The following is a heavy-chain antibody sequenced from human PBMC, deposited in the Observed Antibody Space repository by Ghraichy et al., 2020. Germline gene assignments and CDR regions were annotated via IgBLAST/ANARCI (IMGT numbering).Heavy chain of an antibody. J-gene: IGHJ5*02. Sequence: GGSLRLSCAASGFTFSNYGIFWVRQAPGKGLEWVAVISYDGTNKHYADSVKGRFTISRDNSKNTLYLQMNSLRAEDSAMYYCAKDGGYCNNTNCFNWFDPWGQGTLVTVSS. V-gene: IGHV3-30*18. D-gene: IGHD2-2*01. CDR3: AKDGGYCNNTNCFNWFDP. CDR2: ISYDGTNK. CDR1: GFTFSNYG.